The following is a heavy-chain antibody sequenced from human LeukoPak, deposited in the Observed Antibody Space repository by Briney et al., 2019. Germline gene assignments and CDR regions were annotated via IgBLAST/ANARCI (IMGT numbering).Heavy chain of an antibody. V-gene: IGHV1-46*01. D-gene: IGHD2-2*01. CDR2: INPSGGST. J-gene: IGHJ4*02. Sequence: PGASVKVSCKASGYTFTGYYIHWVRQAPGQGLEWMGIINPSGGSTSYAQKFQGRVTMTRDTSTSTVYMELSSLRSEDTAVYYCASPSGCSSTSCYVTADKYYFDYWGQGTLVIVSS. CDR1: GYTFTGYY. CDR3: ASPSGCSSTSCYVTADKYYFDY.